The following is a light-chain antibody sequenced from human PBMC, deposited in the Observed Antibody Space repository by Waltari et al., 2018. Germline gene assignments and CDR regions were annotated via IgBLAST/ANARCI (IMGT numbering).Light chain of an antibody. V-gene: IGLV6-57*01. Sequence: NFMLTQPHSVSESPGKTVTISCPPSLGRIPRHSVPWSQQRPGSSPTTVIYEDNQRPSGVPDRFSGSIDSSSNSASLTISGLKTEDEADYYCQSYDSSNWVFGGGTKLTVL. CDR1: LGRIPRHS. CDR3: QSYDSSNWV. CDR2: EDN. J-gene: IGLJ3*02.